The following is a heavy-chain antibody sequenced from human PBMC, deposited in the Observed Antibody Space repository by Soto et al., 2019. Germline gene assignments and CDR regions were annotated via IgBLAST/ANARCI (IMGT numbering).Heavy chain of an antibody. CDR2: INPSGGST. Sequence: ASVKVSCKASGYTFTSYYMHLVRQAPGQGLEWMGIINPSGGSTSYAQKFQGRVTMTRDTSTSTVYMELSSLRSEDTAVYYCARDRRAYYYDSSGIPDHYWGQGTLVTRLL. CDR1: GYTFTSYY. D-gene: IGHD3-22*01. V-gene: IGHV1-46*01. CDR3: ARDRRAYYYDSSGIPDHY. J-gene: IGHJ4*02.